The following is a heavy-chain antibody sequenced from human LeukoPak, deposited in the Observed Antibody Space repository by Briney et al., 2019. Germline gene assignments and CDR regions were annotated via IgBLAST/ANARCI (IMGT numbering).Heavy chain of an antibody. Sequence: GGSLRLSCAASGFTVSSNYMSWVRQAPGKGLEWVSVIYSGSSTYYADSVKGRFTISRDNSKNTLYLQMNSLRAEDTAVYYCARGARGYSSSWVQFDYWGQGTLVTVSS. V-gene: IGHV3-66*02. CDR1: GFTVSSNY. CDR2: IYSGSST. CDR3: ARGARGYSSSWVQFDY. J-gene: IGHJ4*02. D-gene: IGHD6-13*01.